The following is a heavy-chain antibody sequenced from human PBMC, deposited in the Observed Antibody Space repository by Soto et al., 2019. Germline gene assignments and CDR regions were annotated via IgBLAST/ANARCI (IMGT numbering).Heavy chain of an antibody. Sequence: SAKLCSEDRGGTISSYTLSWLRQAPGQGLEWMGRIIPILGIANYADSVKGRFTISRDNSKNTLYLQMSSLRTEDTALYYCVKGKYDFDYWGQGTLVTVSS. J-gene: IGHJ4*02. CDR2: IIPILGIA. D-gene: IGHD3-3*01. CDR3: VKGKYDFDY. V-gene: IGHV1-69*02. CDR1: GGTISSYT.